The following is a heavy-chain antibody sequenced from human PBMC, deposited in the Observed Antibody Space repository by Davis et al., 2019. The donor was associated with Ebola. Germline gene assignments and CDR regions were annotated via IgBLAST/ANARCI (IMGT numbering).Heavy chain of an antibody. D-gene: IGHD4-17*01. V-gene: IGHV3-23*01. J-gene: IGHJ4*02. Sequence: GESLKISCAASGFTFSSYAMSWVRQAPGKGLEWVSAISGSGGSTYYADSVKGRFTISRDNSKNTRYLQMKSLRAEDTAVYYCAKDRRYGDYGSKGIDYWGQGTLVTVSS. CDR2: ISGSGGST. CDR1: GFTFSSYA. CDR3: AKDRRYGDYGSKGIDY.